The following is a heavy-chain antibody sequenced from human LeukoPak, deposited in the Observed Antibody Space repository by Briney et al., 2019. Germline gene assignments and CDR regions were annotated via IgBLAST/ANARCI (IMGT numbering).Heavy chain of an antibody. CDR3: ARQRYCGGDCYSPPRDY. Sequence: SETLSLTCTVSGGSISSSSYYWGWIRQPPGKGLEWIGSIYYSGSTYYNPSLKSRVTISVDTSKNQFSLKLSSVTAADTAVYYCARQRYCGGDCYSPPRDYWGQGTLVTVSS. D-gene: IGHD2-21*02. CDR2: IYYSGST. J-gene: IGHJ4*02. V-gene: IGHV4-39*01. CDR1: GGSISSSSYY.